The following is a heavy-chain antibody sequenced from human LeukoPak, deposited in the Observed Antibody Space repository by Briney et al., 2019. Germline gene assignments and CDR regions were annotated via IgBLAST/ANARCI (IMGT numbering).Heavy chain of an antibody. CDR1: GGTFSSYA. CDR3: ARDVGGYSVNWFDP. Sequence: ASVKVSCKASGGTFSSYAISWVRQAPGQGLEWMGGIIPIFGTANYAQKYQGRVTITADKSTSTAYMELSSLRSEDTAVYYCARDVGGYSVNWFDPWGQGTLVTVSS. CDR2: IIPIFGTA. J-gene: IGHJ5*02. V-gene: IGHV1-69*06. D-gene: IGHD2-15*01.